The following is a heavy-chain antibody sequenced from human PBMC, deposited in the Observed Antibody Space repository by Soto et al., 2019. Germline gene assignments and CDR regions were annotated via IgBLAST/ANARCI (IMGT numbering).Heavy chain of an antibody. CDR3: ARDGAGKAAAAMVY. D-gene: IGHD6-13*01. CDR2: INAGDGDT. J-gene: IGHJ4*02. Sequence: QVQLVQSGAEVKKPGASVRISCKASGYTITCCAMHWVRQAPGQRPEWMGWINAGDGDTKYSQNFQGRLTIIRDTSASTAYMELSSLTSEDTAVYYCARDGAGKAAAAMVYWGQGTLVTVSS. CDR1: GYTITCCA. V-gene: IGHV1-3*01.